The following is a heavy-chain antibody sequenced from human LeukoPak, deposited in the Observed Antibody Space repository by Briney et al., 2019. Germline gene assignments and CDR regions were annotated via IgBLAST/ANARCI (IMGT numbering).Heavy chain of an antibody. CDR2: VSSDGGTK. CDR3: ARTYSSSLSYYYYYGMDV. V-gene: IGHV3-30*03. CDR1: KFTFSNYG. Sequence: PGGSLRLSCTASKFTFSNYGMQWVRQAPGKGLEWVAVVSSDGGTKYYADSVKGRFTISRDNSRNTMYLQMNSLRAEDTAVYYCARTYSSSLSYYYYYGMDVWGQGTTVTVSS. J-gene: IGHJ6*02. D-gene: IGHD6-13*01.